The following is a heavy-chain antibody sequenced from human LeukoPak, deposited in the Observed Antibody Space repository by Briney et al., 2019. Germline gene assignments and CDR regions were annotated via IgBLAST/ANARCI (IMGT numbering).Heavy chain of an antibody. CDR2: IYTSGST. CDR1: GGSISSNY. D-gene: IGHD2-2*02. J-gene: IGHJ6*03. V-gene: IGHV4-4*07. CDR3: ARDGHQLRYSGGTYYYYYMDV. Sequence: SETLSLTCTVSGGSISSNYWSWIRQPAGKGLEWIGRIYTSGSTNYNPSLKSRVTMSVDTSKNQFSLKLSSVTAADTAVYYCARDGHQLRYSGGTYYYYYMDVWGKGTTVTVSS.